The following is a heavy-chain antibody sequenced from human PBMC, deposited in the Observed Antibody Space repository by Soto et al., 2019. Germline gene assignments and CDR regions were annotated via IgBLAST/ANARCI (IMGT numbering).Heavy chain of an antibody. Sequence: QVQLVESGGGVVHPGRSLRLSCTASGFNFSDFGMHWVRQAPGKGLEWLALISSDGSNKFYEDSVRGRFTVSRDRSDNNLHLHMSAVRNDETAMYYCAKDFAKGPMGMSLDSWGQGTLVIVSS. V-gene: IGHV3-30*18. D-gene: IGHD1-26*01. J-gene: IGHJ4*02. CDR2: ISSDGSNK. CDR1: GFNFSDFG. CDR3: AKDFAKGPMGMSLDS.